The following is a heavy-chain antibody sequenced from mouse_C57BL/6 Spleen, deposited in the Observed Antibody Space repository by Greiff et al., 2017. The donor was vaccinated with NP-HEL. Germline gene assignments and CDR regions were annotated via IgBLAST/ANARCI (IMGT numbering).Heavy chain of an antibody. D-gene: IGHD1-1*01. CDR2: INPSNGDT. CDR3: ASSYYGSSLPNAMDY. V-gene: IGHV1-53*01. J-gene: IGHJ4*01. CDR1: GYTFTSYW. Sequence: QVQLQQPGTELVKPGASVKLSCKASGYTFTSYWMHWVKQRPGQGLEWIGNINPSNGDTNYNAKFQSKATLTVDNSSSTAYLQLSSLTSEDATVYYYASSYYGSSLPNAMDYWGQGTSVTVSS.